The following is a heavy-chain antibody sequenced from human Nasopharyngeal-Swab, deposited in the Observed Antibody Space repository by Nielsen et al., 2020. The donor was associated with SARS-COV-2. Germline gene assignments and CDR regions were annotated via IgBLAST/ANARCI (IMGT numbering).Heavy chain of an antibody. CDR2: VNGDGTLI. CDR3: VKGSDY. J-gene: IGHJ4*02. V-gene: IGHV3-74*03. CDR1: GFTFITSW. Sequence: GGSLRLSCVASGFTFITSWRHWVRQNPGEGLVGADRVNGDGTLITYADSVTGRFTVSRDNASYTLYLQMNYLRAEDASIYSCVKGSDYWGQGTLVTVSS.